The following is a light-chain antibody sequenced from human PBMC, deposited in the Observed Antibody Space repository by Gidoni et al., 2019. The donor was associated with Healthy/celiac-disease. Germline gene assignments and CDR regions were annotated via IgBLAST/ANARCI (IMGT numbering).Light chain of an antibody. CDR3: QQLSSSPLT. J-gene: IGKJ3*01. V-gene: IGKV1-9*01. CDR2: AAS. CDR1: QGISSY. Sequence: DIQLTQSPSFLSASVGDRVTITCRASQGISSYLAWYQQKPGKAPKLLIYAASTLQGGVPSRFSGSGSGTEFTLTISSLQPEDIATYYCQQLSSSPLTFXPXTKVDIK.